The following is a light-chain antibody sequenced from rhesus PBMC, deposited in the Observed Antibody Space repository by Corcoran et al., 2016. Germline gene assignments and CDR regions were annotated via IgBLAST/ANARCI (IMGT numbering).Light chain of an antibody. Sequence: QAAPTQPPSVSGSPGQSVTISCTGTSSDVGNSNFVSWYQRHPGKAPKLLIYGVSQRPSGVSDRLSGSKSGNTASLTISGLRAEDEADYYCCSYTTGSTFMFGSGTRLTVL. V-gene: IGLV2S7*01. CDR3: CSYTTGSTFM. CDR1: SSDVGNSNF. J-gene: IGLJ1*01. CDR2: GVS.